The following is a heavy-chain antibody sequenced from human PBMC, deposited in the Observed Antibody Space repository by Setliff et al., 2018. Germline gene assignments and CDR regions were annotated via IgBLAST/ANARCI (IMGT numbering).Heavy chain of an antibody. CDR1: GGSMSSGPNY. Sequence: PSETLSLTCTVSGGSMSSGPNYWSWIRQPAGRGLEWVGRVYSSVYSSGITSYNPSLKSRVTISMDTSKNQFSLKMSSVTAADTAMYYCAGTPALGTSWLSPFDYWGQGTLVTVSS. J-gene: IGHJ4*02. V-gene: IGHV4-61*02. CDR2: VYSSVYSSGIT. CDR3: AGTPALGTSWLSPFDY. D-gene: IGHD5-12*01.